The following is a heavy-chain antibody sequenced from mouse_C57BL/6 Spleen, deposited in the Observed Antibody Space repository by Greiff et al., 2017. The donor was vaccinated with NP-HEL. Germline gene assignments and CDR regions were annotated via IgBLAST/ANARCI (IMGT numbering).Heavy chain of an antibody. CDR3: ASSYYSNLWFAY. J-gene: IGHJ3*01. V-gene: IGHV1-39*01. CDR1: GYSFTDYN. D-gene: IGHD2-5*01. Sequence: EVQLKESGPELVKPGASVKISCKASGYSFTDYNMNWVKQSNGKSLEWIGVINPNYGTTSYNQKFKGKATLTVDQSSSTAYMQLNSLTSEDSAVYYCASSYYSNLWFAYWGQGTLVTVSA. CDR2: INPNYGTT.